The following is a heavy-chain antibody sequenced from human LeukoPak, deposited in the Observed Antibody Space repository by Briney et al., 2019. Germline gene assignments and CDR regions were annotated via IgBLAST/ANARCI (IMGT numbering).Heavy chain of an antibody. Sequence: SQTLSLTCAISGDSVSSNSAAWNWIRQSPSRGLEWLGRTYYRSKWYNDYAVSVKSRITINPDTSKNQFSLQLNSVTPEDTAVYYCVKGRPYYYDSSGYYYFDYWGQGTLVTVSS. CDR2: TYYRSKWYN. D-gene: IGHD3-22*01. J-gene: IGHJ4*02. V-gene: IGHV6-1*01. CDR1: GDSVSSNSAA. CDR3: VKGRPYYYDSSGYYYFDY.